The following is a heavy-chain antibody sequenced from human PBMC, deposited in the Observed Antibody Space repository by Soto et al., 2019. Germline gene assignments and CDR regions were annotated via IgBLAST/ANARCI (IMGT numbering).Heavy chain of an antibody. Sequence: QVQLQQWGAGLLKPSETLSLTCAIYGGSFSNYYGNWIRQPPGKGLEWMGKINHNGSTNYSPSLKSRLTVSVDTSKNQFSLKLISVTAAYTAVYFCGRGRGYSNAWGSYYSGMDVWGQGITVTVSS. CDR2: INHNGST. CDR1: GGSFSNYY. CDR3: GRGRGYSNAWGSYYSGMDV. D-gene: IGHD6-19*01. V-gene: IGHV4-34*01. J-gene: IGHJ6*02.